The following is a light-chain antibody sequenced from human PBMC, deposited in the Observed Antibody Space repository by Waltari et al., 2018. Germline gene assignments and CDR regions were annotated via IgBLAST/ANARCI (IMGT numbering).Light chain of an antibody. CDR2: GAS. CDR3: QKYESLPAT. V-gene: IGKV3-20*01. J-gene: IGKJ1*01. CDR1: QSVGRY. Sequence: EIVLTQSPGTLSLSPGERDPLSCMASQSVGRYLAWYQQKPGQAPRLLIYGASSRATGIPDRFSGSGSGTDFSLTISRLEPEDFAVYYCQKYESLPATFGQGTKVEI.